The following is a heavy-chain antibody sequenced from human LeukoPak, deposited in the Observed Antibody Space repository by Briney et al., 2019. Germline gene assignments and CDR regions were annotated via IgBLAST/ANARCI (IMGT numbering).Heavy chain of an antibody. V-gene: IGHV1-3*03. D-gene: IGHD3-3*01. CDR3: ARGQTNTIFGVVPSDWFDP. J-gene: IGHJ5*02. CDR2: INAGNGNT. CDR1: GGTFSSYA. Sequence: GASVKVSCKASGGTFSSYAISWVRQAPGQRLEWMGWINAGNGNTKYSQEFQGRVTITRDTSASTAYMELSSLRSEDMAVYYCARGQTNTIFGVVPSDWFDPWGQGTLVTVSS.